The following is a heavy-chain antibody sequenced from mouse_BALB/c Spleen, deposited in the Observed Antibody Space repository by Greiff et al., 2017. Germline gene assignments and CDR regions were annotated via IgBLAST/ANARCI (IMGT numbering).Heavy chain of an antibody. D-gene: IGHD2-3*01. J-gene: IGHJ4*01. CDR2: IWSGGST. CDR3: ARTSDGYYPYYYAMDY. V-gene: IGHV2-2*02. Sequence: VMLVESGPGLVQPSQSLSITCTVSGFSLTSYGVHWVRQSPGKGLEWLGVIWSGGSTDYNAAFISRLSISKDNSKSQVFFKMNSLQANDTAIYYCARTSDGYYPYYYAMDYWGQGTSVTVSS. CDR1: GFSLTSYG.